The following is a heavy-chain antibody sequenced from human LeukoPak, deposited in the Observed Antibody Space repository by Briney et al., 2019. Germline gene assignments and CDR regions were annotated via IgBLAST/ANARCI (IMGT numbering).Heavy chain of an antibody. CDR3: ARGLLGYYDSSGYTGFDY. J-gene: IGHJ4*02. D-gene: IGHD3-22*01. CDR2: INHSGST. V-gene: IGHV4-34*01. CDR1: GGSFSGYY. Sequence: SETLSLTCAVYGGSFSGYYWSWIRQPPGRGLEWIGEINHSGSTNYNPSLKSRVTISVDTSKNQFSLKLSSVTAADTAVYYCARGLLGYYDSSGYTGFDYWGQGTLVTVSS.